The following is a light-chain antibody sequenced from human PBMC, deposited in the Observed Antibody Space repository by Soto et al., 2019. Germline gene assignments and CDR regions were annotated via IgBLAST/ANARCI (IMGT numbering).Light chain of an antibody. CDR2: LEGSGSY. J-gene: IGLJ3*02. CDR3: ETWDGNTRV. Sequence: QPVLTQSYSASASLGSSVKLTCTLSSGHSSYIIAWHQQQPGKAPRYLMKLEGSGSYNKGSGVPDRFSGSSSGADRYLTISNLQFEDEADYYCETWDGNTRVFGGGTKLTVL. V-gene: IGLV4-60*02. CDR1: SGHSSYI.